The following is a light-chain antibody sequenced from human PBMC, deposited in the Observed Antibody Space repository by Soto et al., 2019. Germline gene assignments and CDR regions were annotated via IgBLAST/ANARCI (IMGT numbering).Light chain of an antibody. CDR3: QQYTAYSPWT. CDR1: QSIMSW. Sequence: DIQMTQSPSTLSASVGDRVTITCRASQSIMSWLAWYQQKPGKAPKLLIYKASDLDVGVPSRFSGSGSGTAFTLTISSMQPDDVATYYCQQYTAYSPWTFGQGTKVEIK. V-gene: IGKV1-5*03. CDR2: KAS. J-gene: IGKJ1*01.